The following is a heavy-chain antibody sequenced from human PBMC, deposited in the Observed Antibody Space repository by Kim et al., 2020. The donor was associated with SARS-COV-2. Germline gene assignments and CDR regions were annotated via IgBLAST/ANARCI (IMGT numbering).Heavy chain of an antibody. CDR1: GFTFSSYA. V-gene: IGHV3-30-3*01. D-gene: IGHD1-26*01. J-gene: IGHJ4*02. CDR3: ARVSGSYWGGGDY. Sequence: GGSLRLSCAASGFTFSSYAMHWVRQAPGKGLEWVAVISYDGSNKYYADSVKGRFTISRDNSKNTLYLQMNSLRAEDTAVYYCARVSGSYWGGGDYWGQGTLVTVSS. CDR2: ISYDGSNK.